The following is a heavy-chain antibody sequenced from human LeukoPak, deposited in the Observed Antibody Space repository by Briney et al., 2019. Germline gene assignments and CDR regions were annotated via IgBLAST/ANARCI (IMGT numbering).Heavy chain of an antibody. CDR2: MHYSGDS. D-gene: IGHD1-1*01. V-gene: IGHV4-59*01. CDR3: ARDLELERNRWNYFES. Sequence: SETLSLACTVSGGSISSFFWSWIRQPPGKGLEWIGSMHYSGDSKYNPSLKSRVSLSIDTSKQQFSLRLSSVTAADTAVYYCARDLELERNRWNYFESWGQGTLVTVSS. J-gene: IGHJ4*02. CDR1: GGSISSFF.